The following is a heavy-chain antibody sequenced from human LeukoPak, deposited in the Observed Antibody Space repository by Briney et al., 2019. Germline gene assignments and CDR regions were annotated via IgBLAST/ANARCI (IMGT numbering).Heavy chain of an antibody. CDR2: ISSSSSYI. J-gene: IGHJ4*02. Sequence: GGSLRLSCAASGFTFSNYSMNWVRQAPGKGLEWVSSISSSSSYIYYADSVKGRFTISRDNAKNSLYLQMNSLRAEDTAVYYCARDEVVVAAELDYWGQGTLVTVSS. CDR3: ARDEVVVAAELDY. V-gene: IGHV3-21*01. CDR1: GFTFSNYS. D-gene: IGHD2-15*01.